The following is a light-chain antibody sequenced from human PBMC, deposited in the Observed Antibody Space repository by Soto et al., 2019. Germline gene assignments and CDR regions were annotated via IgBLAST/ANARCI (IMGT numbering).Light chain of an antibody. J-gene: IGLJ2*01. CDR3: TSYAGSNNLL. CDR2: EVN. Sequence: SALTQPASVSGSPGQSITISCTGTSSDVGGYNSVSWYQQHPGKAPKLIIYEVNYRPVGVSNRFSGSKSGNTASLPVSALQAEDEADYYCTSYAGSNNLLFGGGTKVTVL. CDR1: SSDVGGYNS. V-gene: IGLV2-14*01.